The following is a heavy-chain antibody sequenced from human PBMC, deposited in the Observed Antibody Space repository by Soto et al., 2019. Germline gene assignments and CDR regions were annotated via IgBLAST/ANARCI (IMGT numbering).Heavy chain of an antibody. V-gene: IGHV3-74*01. J-gene: IGHJ4*02. CDR3: ASTVVTGY. D-gene: IGHD2-15*01. CDR2: INSDGSST. Sequence: EVQLVESGGGLVQPGGSLRLSCAASGFTFSSDWMHWVRQAPGKGLVWVSRINSDGSSTSYADSVKGRFTIARDNAKDTLYLQMNSLRAEDPAVYYCASTVVTGYWGQGTPVTVSS. CDR1: GFTFSSDW.